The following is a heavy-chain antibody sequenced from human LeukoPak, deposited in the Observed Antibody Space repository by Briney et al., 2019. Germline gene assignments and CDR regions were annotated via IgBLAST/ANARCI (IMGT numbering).Heavy chain of an antibody. V-gene: IGHV4-34*01. CDR3: ARDPYSGSYWFDP. Sequence: PSETLSLTCAVYGGSFSGYYWSWIRHPPGKGLEWIGEINHSGSTNYNPSLKSRVTISVDTSKNQFSLKLSSVTAADTAVYYCARDPYSGSYWFDPWGQGTLVTVSS. D-gene: IGHD1-26*01. CDR2: INHSGST. J-gene: IGHJ5*02. CDR1: GGSFSGYY.